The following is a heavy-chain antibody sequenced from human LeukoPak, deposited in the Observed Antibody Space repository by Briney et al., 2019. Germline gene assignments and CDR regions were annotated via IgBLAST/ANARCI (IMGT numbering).Heavy chain of an antibody. Sequence: GASVKVSCKAPGGTFSSYAISWVRQAPGQGLEWVGGIIPIFGTANYAQKFQGRVTITTDESTSTAYMELSSLRSEDTAVYYCARADIVVVKALDYWGQGTLVTVSS. CDR1: GGTFSSYA. J-gene: IGHJ4*02. CDR2: IIPIFGTA. CDR3: ARADIVVVKALDY. V-gene: IGHV1-69*05. D-gene: IGHD2-2*01.